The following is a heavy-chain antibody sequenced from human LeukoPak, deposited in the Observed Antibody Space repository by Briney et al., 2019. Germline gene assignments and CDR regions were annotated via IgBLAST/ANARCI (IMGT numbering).Heavy chain of an antibody. V-gene: IGHV4-39*01. J-gene: IGHJ4*02. CDR2: IYYSGST. CDR1: GGSISSSSYY. Sequence: SETLSLTCTVSGGSISSSSYYWGWIRQPPGKGLEWIGSIYYSGSTYYNPSLKSRVTISVDTSKNQFSLKLSSVTAADTAVYYCARHKSLGSRYFAWLQPLDYWGQGTLATVSS. CDR3: ARHKSLGSRYFAWLQPLDY. D-gene: IGHD3-9*01.